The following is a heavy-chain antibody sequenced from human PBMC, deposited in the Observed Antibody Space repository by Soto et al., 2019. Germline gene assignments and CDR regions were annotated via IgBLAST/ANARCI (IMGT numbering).Heavy chain of an antibody. Sequence: GSLRLSCXAAGFTFSSYGMHWVRQAPGKGLEWVAVISYDGSNKYYADSVKGRFTISRDNSKNTLYLQMNSLRAEDTAVYYCAKLGYCSSTSCYTPPLYWGQGTLVTVSS. CDR2: ISYDGSNK. V-gene: IGHV3-30*18. D-gene: IGHD2-2*02. CDR1: GFTFSSYG. CDR3: AKLGYCSSTSCYTPPLY. J-gene: IGHJ4*02.